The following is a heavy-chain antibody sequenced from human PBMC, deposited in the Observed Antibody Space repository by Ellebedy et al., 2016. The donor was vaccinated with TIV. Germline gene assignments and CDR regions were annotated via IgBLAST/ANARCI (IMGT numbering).Heavy chain of an antibody. J-gene: IGHJ6*02. CDR3: AQGFAFDV. V-gene: IGHV6-1*01. Sequence: SQTLSLTCAVPGDSVSRNNAAWSWIRQSPSRGLEWLGRTYYRSEWHSDYAVSVKSRITINSDTSKNQFSLQLNSLTPEDTAVYYCAQGFAFDVWGQGTTVTVSS. CDR2: TYYRSEWHS. D-gene: IGHD3-10*01. CDR1: GDSVSRNNAA.